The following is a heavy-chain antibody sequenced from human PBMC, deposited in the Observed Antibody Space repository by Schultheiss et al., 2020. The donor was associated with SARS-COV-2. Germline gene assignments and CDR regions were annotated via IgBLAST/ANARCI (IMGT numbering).Heavy chain of an antibody. CDR3: ASVKAVAGAGLRY. J-gene: IGHJ4*02. Sequence: GESLKISCKASGGTFSSYAISWVRQAPGQGLEWMGWINPNSGGTNYAQKFQGRVTMTTDTSTSTAYMELRSLRSDDTAVYYCASVKAVAGAGLRYWGQGTLVTVSS. CDR1: GGTFSSYA. D-gene: IGHD6-19*01. CDR2: INPNSGGT. V-gene: IGHV1-18*01.